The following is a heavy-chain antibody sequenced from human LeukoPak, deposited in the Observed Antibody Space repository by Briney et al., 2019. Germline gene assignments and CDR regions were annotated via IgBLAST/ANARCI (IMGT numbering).Heavy chain of an antibody. CDR1: GYTFTSYG. CDR3: ARVVYGYCSGGSCPHRIAFDI. D-gene: IGHD2-15*01. Sequence: ASVKVSCKASGYTFTSYGISWVRQAPGQGLEWMGWISAYNGNTNYAQKLQGRVTMTTDTSTSTAYMELRSLRSDDTAVYYCARVVYGYCSGGSCPHRIAFDIWGQGTMVTVSS. V-gene: IGHV1-18*01. CDR2: ISAYNGNT. J-gene: IGHJ3*02.